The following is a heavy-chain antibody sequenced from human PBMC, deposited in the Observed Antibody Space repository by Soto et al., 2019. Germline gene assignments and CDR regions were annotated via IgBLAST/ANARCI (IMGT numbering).Heavy chain of an antibody. CDR1: GFTFSSYE. Sequence: EVQLVESGGGLVQPGGSLRLSCAASGFTFSSYEMNWVRQAPGKGLEWVSYISSSGSTIYYADSVKGRFTISRDNAKNSLYLQMNRLRAEDTAVYYCASVDTAMAPYYYYGMDGWGQWTTGTVSS. CDR2: ISSSGSTI. D-gene: IGHD5-18*01. CDR3: ASVDTAMAPYYYYGMDG. J-gene: IGHJ6*02. V-gene: IGHV3-48*03.